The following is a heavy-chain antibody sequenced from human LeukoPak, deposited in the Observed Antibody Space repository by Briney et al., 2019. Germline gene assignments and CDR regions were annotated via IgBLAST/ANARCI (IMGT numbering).Heavy chain of an antibody. D-gene: IGHD3-10*01. CDR1: GFTFSDYW. Sequence: PGGSLRLSCAASGFTFSDYWMSWVRQAPGKGLEWVSYISSSGSTIYYADSVKGRFTISRDNAKNSLYLQMNSLRAEDTAVYYCARGPYASGTYGRRGWVHYMDVWGKGTTVTISS. J-gene: IGHJ6*03. V-gene: IGHV3-11*04. CDR3: ARGPYASGTYGRRGWVHYMDV. CDR2: ISSSGSTI.